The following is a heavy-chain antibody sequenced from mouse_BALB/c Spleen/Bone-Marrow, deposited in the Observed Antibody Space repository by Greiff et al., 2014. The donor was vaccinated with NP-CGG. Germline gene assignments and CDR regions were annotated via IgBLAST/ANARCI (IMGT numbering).Heavy chain of an antibody. Sequence: DVKLQESGAELVKPGASVKLSCTASGFNIKDTYMHWVKQRPEQGLEWIGRIDPANGNTKYDPKFQGKATITADTSSNTAYLQLSSLTSEDTAVYYCARSRDYGSSYYAMDYWGQGTSVTVSS. CDR1: GFNIKDTY. V-gene: IGHV14-3*02. CDR2: IDPANGNT. CDR3: ARSRDYGSSYYAMDY. D-gene: IGHD1-1*01. J-gene: IGHJ4*01.